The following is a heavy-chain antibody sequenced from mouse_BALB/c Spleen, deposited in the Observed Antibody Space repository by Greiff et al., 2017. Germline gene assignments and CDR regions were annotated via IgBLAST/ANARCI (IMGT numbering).Heavy chain of an antibody. CDR2: ISSGGST. CDR3: EGIYDGYPPFAY. Sequence: EVQLVESGGGLVKPGGSLKLSCAASGFTFSSYAMSWVRQTPEKRLEWVASISSGGSTYYPDSVKGRFTISRDNARNILYLQMSSLRSEDTAMYYCEGIYDGYPPFAYWGQGTLVTVSA. CDR1: GFTFSSYA. D-gene: IGHD2-3*01. J-gene: IGHJ3*01. V-gene: IGHV5-6-5*01.